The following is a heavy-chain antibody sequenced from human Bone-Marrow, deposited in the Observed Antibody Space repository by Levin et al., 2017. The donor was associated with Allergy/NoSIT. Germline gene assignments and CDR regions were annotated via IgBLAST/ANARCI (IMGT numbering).Heavy chain of an antibody. Sequence: AGGSLRLSCEASGFTFGKYAMNWVRQAPGKGLEWVSSISSGSRFIFYADSVQGRVTIPRDNAKDSVYLQMTSLSVKDTALYYCTRTYDWGLSYWYFDLWGRGALVTVSS. V-gene: IGHV3-21*06. D-gene: IGHD7-27*01. J-gene: IGHJ2*01. CDR1: GFTFGKYA. CDR2: ISSGSRFI. CDR3: TRTYDWGLSYWYFDL.